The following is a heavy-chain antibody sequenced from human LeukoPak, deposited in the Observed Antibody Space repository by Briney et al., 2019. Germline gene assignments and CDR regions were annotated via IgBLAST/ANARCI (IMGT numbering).Heavy chain of an antibody. D-gene: IGHD6-19*01. J-gene: IGHJ4*02. CDR2: INACNGNT. Sequence: GASGKVSCKASGYTFTSYAMHWGRQAPGQRREWMGWINACNGNTKYSQKFQGRVTITRDTSASTAYMELSSLRSEDTAVYYCARDRLAVAGTELDYWGQGTLVTVPS. V-gene: IGHV1-3*01. CDR3: ARDRLAVAGTELDY. CDR1: GYTFTSYA.